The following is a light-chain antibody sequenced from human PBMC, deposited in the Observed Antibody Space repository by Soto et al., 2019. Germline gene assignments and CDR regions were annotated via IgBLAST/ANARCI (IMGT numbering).Light chain of an antibody. J-gene: IGLJ1*01. CDR3: QSYDSSLSAYV. V-gene: IGLV1-40*01. CDR2: RNS. CDR1: SSNIGTGYD. Sequence: QSVLTQPPSVSGAPGQRVTISCTGSSSNIGTGYDVHWYQQLPGTAPKLLIYRNSNRPSGVPDRFSGSKSGTSASLAITGLQAEDEADYYCQSYDSSLSAYVFGTGTK.